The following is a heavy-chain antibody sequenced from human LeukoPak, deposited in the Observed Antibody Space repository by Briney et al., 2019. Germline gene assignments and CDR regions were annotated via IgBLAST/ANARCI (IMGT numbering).Heavy chain of an antibody. CDR1: EFTFSNYW. D-gene: IGHD6-19*01. CDR3: ATTVAGYPDDYLDY. V-gene: IGHV3-7*01. Sequence: GGSLRLSCAASEFTFSNYWMSWVRQASGKGLERVAHTNQDGSKNYYVDSVRGRFTISRDNAKNSLYLQMNSLRAEDTAVYYCATTVAGYPDDYLDYWGQGTLVTVSS. J-gene: IGHJ4*02. CDR2: TNQDGSKN.